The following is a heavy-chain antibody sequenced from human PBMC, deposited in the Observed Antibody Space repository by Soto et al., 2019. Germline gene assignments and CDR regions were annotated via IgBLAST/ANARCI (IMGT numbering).Heavy chain of an antibody. D-gene: IGHD3-22*01. CDR3: ARDGTLYDSSGFYYLH. Sequence: QVQLVQSGAEVKKPGSSVKVSCKASGGTLSNSALSWVRQAPGQGLEWMGGIIPLFGTANYAQKFQGRVTITADESRSTAYMERSSLRFEDTAVYYCARDGTLYDSSGFYYLHWGQGTPGTVSS. V-gene: IGHV1-69*01. J-gene: IGHJ4*02. CDR1: GGTLSNSA. CDR2: IIPLFGTA.